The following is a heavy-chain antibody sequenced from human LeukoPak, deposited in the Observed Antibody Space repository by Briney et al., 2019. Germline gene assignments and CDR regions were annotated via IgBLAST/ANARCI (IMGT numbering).Heavy chain of an antibody. CDR1: GFTFSSYT. D-gene: IGHD3-16*01. CDR3: ARDDHWAFDY. J-gene: IGHJ4*02. V-gene: IGHV3-48*02. Sequence: GESLRLSCAASGFTFSSYTMNWVRQAPGMGLEWVSYVGRTNSPTYYADSVKGRFTISRDNAKNSLYLQMNSLRDEDTAVYYCARDDHWAFDYWGQGTLVTVSS. CDR2: VGRTNSPT.